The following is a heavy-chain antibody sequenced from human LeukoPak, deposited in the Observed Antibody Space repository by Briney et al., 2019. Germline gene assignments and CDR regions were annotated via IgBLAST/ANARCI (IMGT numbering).Heavy chain of an antibody. D-gene: IGHD3-22*01. CDR3: ARVDSSGYHEPFDY. Sequence: SETLSLTCTVSGGSISSYYWSWVRQPAGEGLEWIGRIYTSGSTNYNPSLKSRVTMSVDTSKNQFSLKLSSVTAADTAVYYCARVDSSGYHEPFDYWGQGTLVTVSS. CDR2: IYTSGST. CDR1: GGSISSYY. V-gene: IGHV4-4*07. J-gene: IGHJ4*02.